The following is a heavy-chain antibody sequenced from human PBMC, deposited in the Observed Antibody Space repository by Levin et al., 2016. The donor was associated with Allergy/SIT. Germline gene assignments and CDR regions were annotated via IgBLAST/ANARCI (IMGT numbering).Heavy chain of an antibody. D-gene: IGHD5-24*01. Sequence: GESLKISCKGSGYSFTSYWIGWVRQMPGKGLEWMGIIHPGNSDTRYSPSFQGQVTISADKSISTAYLQWSSLQASDTAIYYCARQDGYGIFYFDFWGQGTLVTVSS. V-gene: IGHV5-51*01. CDR2: IHPGNSDT. CDR3: ARQDGYGIFYFDF. J-gene: IGHJ4*02. CDR1: GYSFTSYW.